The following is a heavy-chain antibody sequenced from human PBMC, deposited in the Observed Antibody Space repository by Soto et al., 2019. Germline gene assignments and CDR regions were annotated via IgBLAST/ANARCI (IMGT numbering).Heavy chain of an antibody. CDR2: ISSSGSTI. V-gene: IGHV3-11*01. Sequence: GGSLRLSCAASGFTFSDYYMSWIRQAPGKRLVWVSYISSSGSTIYYADSVKGRFTISRDNAKNSLYLQMNSLRAEDTAVYYCARTMVRGVMTLQHYYYMDVWGKGTTVTVSS. CDR1: GFTFSDYY. D-gene: IGHD3-10*01. J-gene: IGHJ6*03. CDR3: ARTMVRGVMTLQHYYYMDV.